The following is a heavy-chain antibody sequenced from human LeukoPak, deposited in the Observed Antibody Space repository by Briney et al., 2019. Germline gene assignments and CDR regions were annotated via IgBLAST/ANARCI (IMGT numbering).Heavy chain of an antibody. CDR2: IIPIFGTA. D-gene: IGHD3-22*01. CDR3: TSLTMNVRRFDP. V-gene: IGHV1-69*05. CDR1: GGTFSSYA. Sequence: AASVKVSCKASGGTFSSYAISWVRQAPGPGLEWMGGIIPIFGTANYAQKFQGRVTITTDESTSTAYMELSSLRSEDTAVYYCTSLTMNVRRFDPWGQGTLVTVSS. J-gene: IGHJ5*02.